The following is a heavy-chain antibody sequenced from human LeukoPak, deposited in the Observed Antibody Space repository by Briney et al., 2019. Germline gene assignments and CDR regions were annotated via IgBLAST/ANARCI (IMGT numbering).Heavy chain of an antibody. D-gene: IGHD3-3*01. Sequence: GGSLRLSCAASGFTFSSYAMSWVRQAPGKGLGWVSTISDSGGRAFYADSVKGRFTISRDNSKNTLYLQMNSLRAEDTAVYYCAKGGSDFWSGYYLWFDPWGQGTLVTVSS. V-gene: IGHV3-23*01. J-gene: IGHJ5*02. CDR1: GFTFSSYA. CDR2: ISDSGGRA. CDR3: AKGGSDFWSGYYLWFDP.